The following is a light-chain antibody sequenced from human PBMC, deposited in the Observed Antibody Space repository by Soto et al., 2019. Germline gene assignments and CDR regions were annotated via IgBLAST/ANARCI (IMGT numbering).Light chain of an antibody. Sequence: EIVLTQSPGSLSLSPGESATLSCRASQSVSNTHVAWYQQRPGQAPRLLIYDACRRDIGVPDRFSGSGSGTDFTLAISGLEPADFAVYFCHQYGTSPQTFGQGTKVDIK. J-gene: IGKJ1*01. CDR2: DAC. CDR1: QSVSNTH. V-gene: IGKV3-20*01. CDR3: HQYGTSPQT.